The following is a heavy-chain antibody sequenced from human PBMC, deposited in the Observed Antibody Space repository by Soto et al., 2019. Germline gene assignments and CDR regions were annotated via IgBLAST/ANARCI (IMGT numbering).Heavy chain of an antibody. Sequence: QVQLQESGPGLVKPSQTLSLTCTVSGGSLSSGAYYWSWIRQHQGKGLEWIGYIYYSGSPYYNPSLESRVTLSVDTSTKQYSLKVSSVTAADTSVYYCARANYFGRSGHFDYWGPGTLVTVSS. D-gene: IGHD3-3*01. CDR1: GGSLSSGAYY. J-gene: IGHJ4*02. V-gene: IGHV4-31*03. CDR2: IYYSGSP. CDR3: ARANYFGRSGHFDY.